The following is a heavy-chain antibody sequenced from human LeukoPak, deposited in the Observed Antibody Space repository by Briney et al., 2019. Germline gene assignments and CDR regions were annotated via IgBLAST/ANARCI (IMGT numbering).Heavy chain of an antibody. V-gene: IGHV1-18*01. J-gene: IGHJ3*02. CDR2: VSAYNGNT. Sequence: ASVKVSCKTSGYTFTNYGISWVRQAPGLGLEWMGWVSAYNGNTNYAQKVQGRVTMTTDTSTSTAYMELRSLRFDDTAVYYCARDQSVRLLQTSSTYFKHVFAIWGQGSMVTVSS. D-gene: IGHD6-13*01. CDR3: ARDQSVRLLQTSSTYFKHVFAI. CDR1: GYTFTNYG.